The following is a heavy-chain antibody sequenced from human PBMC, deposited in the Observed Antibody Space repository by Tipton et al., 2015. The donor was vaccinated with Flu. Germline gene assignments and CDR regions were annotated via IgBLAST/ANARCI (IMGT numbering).Heavy chain of an antibody. V-gene: IGHV4-4*02. CDR1: GFTFSNYW. J-gene: IGHJ4*02. CDR3: ARVWSSFVATASLDY. D-gene: IGHD1-1*01. CDR2: IRYGGSS. Sequence: SLRLSCAASGFTFSNYWMSWVRQPPGKGLEWIGSIRYGGSSYYTPSLKSRVTISLDMSKDQFSLKLASVTAADTAVYYCARVWSSFVATASLDYWGRGTLVTVSS.